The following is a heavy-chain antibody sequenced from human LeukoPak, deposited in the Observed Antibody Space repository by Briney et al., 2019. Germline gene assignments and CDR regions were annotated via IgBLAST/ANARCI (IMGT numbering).Heavy chain of an antibody. D-gene: IGHD1-26*01. V-gene: IGHV3-23*01. CDR1: GFTFSSYA. CDR2: ISGSGGST. CDR3: AKLSGSYYSGPFDY. Sequence: PGGSLRLSCAASGFTFSSYAVSWVRQAPGKGLEWVSAISGSGGSTYYADSVKGRFTISRDNSKNTLYLQMNSLRAEDTAVYYCAKLSGSYYSGPFDYWGQGTLVTVSS. J-gene: IGHJ4*02.